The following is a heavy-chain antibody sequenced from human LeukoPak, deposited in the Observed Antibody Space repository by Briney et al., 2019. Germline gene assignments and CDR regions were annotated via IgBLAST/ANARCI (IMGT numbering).Heavy chain of an antibody. V-gene: IGHV4-38-2*02. Sequence: SETLSLTCTVSGYSISSGYYWGWIRQPPGKGLEWIGSIYHSGSTYYNPSLKSRVTISVDTSKNQFSLKLSSVTAADTAVYYCARVRLIVGTTYFDYWGQGTLVTVSS. CDR1: GYSISSGYY. J-gene: IGHJ4*02. CDR3: ARVRLIVGTTYFDY. D-gene: IGHD1-26*01. CDR2: IYHSGST.